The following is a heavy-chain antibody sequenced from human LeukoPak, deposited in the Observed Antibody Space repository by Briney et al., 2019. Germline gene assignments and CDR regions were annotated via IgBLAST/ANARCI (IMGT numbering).Heavy chain of an antibody. V-gene: IGHV3-7*01. Sequence: PGGSLRLSCAASGFTFRRLGMGGFRRAPGKGRGGGAKIKQDASQYYVDSVRGRFIISRDNAKNSLSLQMNSLRLEDTAVYYCARGPDFGDRLDYFDYWGQGTLVTVSS. CDR1: GFTFRRLG. CDR3: ARGPDFGDRLDYFDY. D-gene: IGHD4-17*01. J-gene: IGHJ4*02. CDR2: IKQDASQ.